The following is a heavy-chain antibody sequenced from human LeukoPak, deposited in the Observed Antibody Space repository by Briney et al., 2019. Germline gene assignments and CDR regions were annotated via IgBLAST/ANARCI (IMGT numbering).Heavy chain of an antibody. CDR1: GFTFSSYS. CDR2: ISSSSSTI. CDR3: ARGPFSSSWSEFDY. D-gene: IGHD6-13*01. J-gene: IGHJ4*02. Sequence: PGGSLRLSCAASGFTFSSYSMNWVRQAPGKGLEWVSYISSSSSTIYYADSVKGRFTISRDNAKNSLYLQMNSLRDEDTAVYYCARGPFSSSWSEFDYWGQGTLVTVSS. V-gene: IGHV3-48*02.